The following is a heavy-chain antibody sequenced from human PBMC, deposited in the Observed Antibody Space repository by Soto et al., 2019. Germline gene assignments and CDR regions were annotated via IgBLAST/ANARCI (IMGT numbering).Heavy chain of an antibody. CDR3: ARDPLWGTAMVLWYFDL. Sequence: QVQLVESGGGVVQPGRSLRLSCAASGFTFNNYAMLWVRQAPGKGLEWVALISYDGSNKYYADSVKGRFTISRDNSKNTLYLQMNSLRAEDTAVYYCARDPLWGTAMVLWYFDLWGRGTLVTVSS. CDR1: GFTFNNYA. J-gene: IGHJ2*01. D-gene: IGHD5-18*01. V-gene: IGHV3-30-3*01. CDR2: ISYDGSNK.